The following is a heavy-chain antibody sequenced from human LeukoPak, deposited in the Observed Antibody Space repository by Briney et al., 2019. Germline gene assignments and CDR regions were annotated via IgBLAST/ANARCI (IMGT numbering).Heavy chain of an antibody. D-gene: IGHD3/OR15-3a*01. CDR2: SSSSGTTI. CDR1: GFTLSDYY. J-gene: IGHJ4*02. Sequence: GGSLRLSCAASGFTLSDYYMSWIRQAPGKGLEWVSYSSSSGTTIYYADSVKGRFAISRDNAKNSLYLQMNSLRAEDTAVYYCVRRRDFIDYWGQGTLVTVSS. CDR3: VRRRDFIDY. V-gene: IGHV3-11*01.